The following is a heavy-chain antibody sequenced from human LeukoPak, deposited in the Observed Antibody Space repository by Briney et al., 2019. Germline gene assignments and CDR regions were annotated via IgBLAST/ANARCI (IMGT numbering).Heavy chain of an antibody. Sequence: PGGSLRLSCAASGFTFSSYSMNWVRQAPGKGLEWVSSISSSSSYIYCADSVKGRFTISRDNAKNSLYLQMNSLRAEDTAVYYCASASGDYVYYFDYWGQGTLVTVSS. CDR3: ASASGDYVYYFDY. J-gene: IGHJ4*02. V-gene: IGHV3-21*01. CDR2: ISSSSSYI. D-gene: IGHD4-17*01. CDR1: GFTFSSYS.